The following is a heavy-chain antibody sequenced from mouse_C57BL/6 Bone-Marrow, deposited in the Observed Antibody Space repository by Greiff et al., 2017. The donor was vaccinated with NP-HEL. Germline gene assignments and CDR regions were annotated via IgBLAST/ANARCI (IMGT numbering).Heavy chain of an antibody. J-gene: IGHJ2*01. CDR2: IYPSDSET. Sequence: VQLQQPGAELVRPGSSVKLSCKASGYTFTSYWMDWVKQRPGQGLEWIGNIYPSDSETHYNQKFKDKATLTVDKSSSTAYMQLSSLTSEDSAVYYCARGGTTVVAGYWGQGTTLTVSS. CDR1: GYTFTSYW. CDR3: ARGGTTVVAGY. V-gene: IGHV1-61*01. D-gene: IGHD1-1*01.